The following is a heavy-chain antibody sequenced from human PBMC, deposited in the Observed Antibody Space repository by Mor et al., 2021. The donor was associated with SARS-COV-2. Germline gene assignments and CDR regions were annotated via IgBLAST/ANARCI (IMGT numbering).Heavy chain of an antibody. V-gene: IGHV3-33*01. Sequence: AVIWSDGSNKYYADSVKGRFTISRDNSKNTLYLQMNSLRAEDTAVYYCARDGAIFGVVSEAFDYWGQGTLVTVSS. CDR2: IWSDGSNK. D-gene: IGHD3-3*01. CDR3: ARDGAIFGVVSEAFDY. J-gene: IGHJ4*02.